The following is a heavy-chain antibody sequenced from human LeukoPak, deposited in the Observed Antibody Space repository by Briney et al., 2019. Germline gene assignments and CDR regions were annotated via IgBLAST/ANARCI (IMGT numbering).Heavy chain of an antibody. D-gene: IGHD3-3*01. Sequence: SVKVSCKASGGTFSSYAISWVRQAPGQGLEWMGGIIPIFGTANYAQKFQGRVTITADESTSTAYMELSSLRSEDTAVYYCARMYDFWSGDGSDYWGQGTLVTVSS. CDR2: IIPIFGTA. CDR3: ARMYDFWSGDGSDY. V-gene: IGHV1-69*13. J-gene: IGHJ4*02. CDR1: GGTFSSYA.